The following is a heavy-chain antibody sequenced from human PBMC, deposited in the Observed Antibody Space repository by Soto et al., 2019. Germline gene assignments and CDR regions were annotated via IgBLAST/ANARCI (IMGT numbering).Heavy chain of an antibody. J-gene: IGHJ4*02. V-gene: IGHV2-5*02. CDR1: GFSLSTSGVG. D-gene: IGHD4-17*01. CDR2: IWWDDDK. Sequence: QITLKESGPTLVKPTQTLTLTCTFSGFSLSTSGVGVGWIRQPPGKALEWLALIWWDDDKRYSPSLKSRLTITTDTSKNLKVRTNANMDSVNTATYFSARPYSCDYYYFDYWGQGTLVTVST. CDR3: ARPYSCDYYYFDY.